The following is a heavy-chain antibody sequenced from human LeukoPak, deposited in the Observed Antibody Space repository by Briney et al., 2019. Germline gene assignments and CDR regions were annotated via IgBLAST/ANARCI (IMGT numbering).Heavy chain of an antibody. V-gene: IGHV3-30-3*01. CDR2: ISCDGSKK. D-gene: IGHD3-22*01. CDR3: ARGSFYYYDSSGYSTVYYFDY. Sequence: GGSLRLSCAASGFTFSSYAMHWVRQAPSKGLEWVAVISCDGSKKYYADSMKGRFTISRDNSKNTLYLQMNSLRAEDSAVYYCARGSFYYYDSSGYSTVYYFDYWGQGTLVTLPS. CDR1: GFTFSSYA. J-gene: IGHJ4*02.